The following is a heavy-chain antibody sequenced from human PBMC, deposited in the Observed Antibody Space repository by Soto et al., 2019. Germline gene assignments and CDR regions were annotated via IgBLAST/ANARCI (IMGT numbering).Heavy chain of an antibody. CDR3: SRGGCYYYFDV. D-gene: IGHD3-22*01. Sequence: SETLSGTCGVSGVAMTYDGYYWSWIRQSPEKGLEWLGYIGHLETSYYNPSFKSRLSLSIDRTRNQFSLILCSMPAADTAVYYGSRGGCYYYFDVRGQVLHDTLSS. CDR2: IGHLETS. V-gene: IGHV4-30-2*06. J-gene: IGHJ4*02. CDR1: GVAMTYDGYY.